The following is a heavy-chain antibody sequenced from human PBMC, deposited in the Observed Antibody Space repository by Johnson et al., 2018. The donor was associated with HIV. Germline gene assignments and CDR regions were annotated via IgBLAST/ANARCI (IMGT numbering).Heavy chain of an antibody. D-gene: IGHD2-2*01. CDR1: GFTFSSYW. J-gene: IGHJ3*02. CDR2: IKQDGSEK. Sequence: EVQLVESGGGVVQPGRSLRLSCAASGFTFSSYWMSWVRQAPGKGLEWVANIKQDGSEKYYVGSVKGRFTISRDNAKNSLYLQMNSLRAEDTAVYYCAREYCSSTSCRDAFDIWGQGTMVTVSS. CDR3: AREYCSSTSCRDAFDI. V-gene: IGHV3-7*03.